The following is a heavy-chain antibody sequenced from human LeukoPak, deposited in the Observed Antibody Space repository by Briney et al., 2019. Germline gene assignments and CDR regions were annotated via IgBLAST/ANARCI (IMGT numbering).Heavy chain of an antibody. CDR1: GYTFTSYA. Sequence: ASVKVSCKASGYTFTSYAMHWVRQAPGQRLEWMGWINAGNSNTNYAQKLQGRVTMTTDTSTSTAYMELRSLRSDDTAVYYCARATSYYYGSGSYQHYFDYWGQGTLVTVSS. J-gene: IGHJ4*02. D-gene: IGHD3-10*01. CDR2: INAGNSNT. CDR3: ARATSYYYGSGSYQHYFDY. V-gene: IGHV1-3*01.